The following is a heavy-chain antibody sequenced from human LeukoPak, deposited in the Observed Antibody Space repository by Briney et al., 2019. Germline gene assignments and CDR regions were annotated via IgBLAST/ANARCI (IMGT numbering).Heavy chain of an antibody. V-gene: IGHV3-7*01. CDR1: GFTFTSDW. CDR3: AKVAHYYYGSESYYFFEH. J-gene: IGHJ4*02. CDR2: INQDGSMK. D-gene: IGHD3-10*01. Sequence: GGSLRLSCAASGFTFTSDWMNWVRQAPGKGLEWVASINQDGSMKYYVDSVKGRFTISRDNAKNSLYLQMNSLRVEDTATYYCAKVAHYYYGSESYYFFEHWGQGTPVTASS.